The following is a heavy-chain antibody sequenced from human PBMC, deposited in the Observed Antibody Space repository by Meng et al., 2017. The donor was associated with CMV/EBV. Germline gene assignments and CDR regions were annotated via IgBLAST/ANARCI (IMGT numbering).Heavy chain of an antibody. Sequence: GGSLRLSCAASGFTFSSYAMSRVRQAPGKGLEWVSAISGSGVSTYYADSVRGRFTISRDNSKNTLYLQMNGLRAEDTAVYYCAKDCWFDPWGQGTLVTVSS. CDR3: AKDCWFDP. CDR2: ISGSGVST. J-gene: IGHJ5*02. CDR1: GFTFSSYA. V-gene: IGHV3-23*01.